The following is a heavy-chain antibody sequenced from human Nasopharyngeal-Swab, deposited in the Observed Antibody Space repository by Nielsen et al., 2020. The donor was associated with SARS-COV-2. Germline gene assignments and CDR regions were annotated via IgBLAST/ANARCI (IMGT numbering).Heavy chain of an antibody. CDR1: GFTFSSYE. CDR3: AREGLYYDILTGYYPYYGMDV. Sequence: GESLKISCAASGFTFSSYEMNWVRQAPGKGLEWVSYISSSGSTIYYADSVKGRFTISRDNAKNSLYLQMNSLRAEDTAVYYCAREGLYYDILTGYYPYYGMDVWGQGTTVTVSS. J-gene: IGHJ6*02. CDR2: ISSSGSTI. V-gene: IGHV3-48*03. D-gene: IGHD3-9*01.